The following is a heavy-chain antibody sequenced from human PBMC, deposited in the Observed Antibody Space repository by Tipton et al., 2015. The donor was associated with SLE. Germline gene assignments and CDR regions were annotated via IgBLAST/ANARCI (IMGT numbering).Heavy chain of an antibody. Sequence: SLRLSCAASGFTFSSYAMSWVRQAPGKGLEWVSSISGTGDRTYYADSVKGRFSISRDNSKNTVELEMNSLRVEDTALYYCARDSAVAGTDYWGQGTLVTVSS. D-gene: IGHD6-19*01. J-gene: IGHJ4*02. CDR1: GFTFSSYA. CDR2: ISGTGDRT. V-gene: IGHV3-23*01. CDR3: ARDSAVAGTDY.